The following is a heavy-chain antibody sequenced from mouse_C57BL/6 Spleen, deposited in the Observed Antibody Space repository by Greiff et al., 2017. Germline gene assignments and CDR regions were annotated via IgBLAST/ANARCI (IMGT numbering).Heavy chain of an antibody. J-gene: IGHJ1*03. CDR2: IHPNSGST. Sequence: QVQLQQPGAELVKPGASVKLSCKASGYTFTDYWMHWVKQRPGQSLEWIGMIHPNSGSTNYNQKFKSKATLTVDQSSSTAYMQLRSLTSEDSAVYYGARSYDGYVYGYFDVWGTGTTVTVAS. D-gene: IGHD2-3*01. CDR1: GYTFTDYW. CDR3: ARSYDGYVYGYFDV. V-gene: IGHV1-64*01.